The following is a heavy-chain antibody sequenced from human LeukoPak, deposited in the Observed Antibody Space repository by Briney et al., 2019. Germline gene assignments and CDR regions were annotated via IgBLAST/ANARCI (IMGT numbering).Heavy chain of an antibody. V-gene: IGHV4-34*01. CDR2: INHSGST. CDR1: GGSFSGYY. D-gene: IGHD3-22*01. J-gene: IGHJ3*02. CDR3: ARIYDSSGYYHYSPDAFDI. Sequence: SETLSLTCAVYGGSFSGYYWSWIRQPPGKGLEWIGEINHSGSTNYNPSLKSRVTISVDTSKNQFSLKLSSVTAADTAVYYCARIYDSSGYYHYSPDAFDIWGQGTMAPSLQ.